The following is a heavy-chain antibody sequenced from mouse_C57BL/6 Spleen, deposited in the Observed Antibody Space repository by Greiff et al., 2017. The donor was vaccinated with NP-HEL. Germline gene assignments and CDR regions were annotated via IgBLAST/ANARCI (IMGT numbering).Heavy chain of an antibody. D-gene: IGHD6-1*01. CDR2: INPSTGGT. CDR1: GYSFTGYY. J-gene: IGHJ4*01. Sequence: VQLQQSGPELVKPGASVKISCKASGYSFTGYYMNWVKQSPEKSLEWIGEINPSTGGTTYNQKFKAKATLTVDKSSSTAYMQLKSLTSEDSAVYYCARSSPRYYAMDYWGQGTSVTVSS. CDR3: ARSSPRYYAMDY. V-gene: IGHV1-42*01.